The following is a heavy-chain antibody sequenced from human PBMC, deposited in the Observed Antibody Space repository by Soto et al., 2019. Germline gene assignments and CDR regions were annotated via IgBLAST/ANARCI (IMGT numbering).Heavy chain of an antibody. CDR3: ARDTYSGYDFGL. CDR1: GASVAGGSYY. J-gene: IGHJ5*02. Sequence: QVQLRESGPGLVKPSQTLSLTCSVSGASVAGGSYYWSWVRQPPGKGLEWIGYIPSRGRPFYNPSLTRRGNSSADTSKNQRSLQLTSVTAADTAVYYCARDTYSGYDFGLWGQGTLVTVSS. D-gene: IGHD5-12*01. V-gene: IGHV4-30-4*01. CDR2: IPSRGRP.